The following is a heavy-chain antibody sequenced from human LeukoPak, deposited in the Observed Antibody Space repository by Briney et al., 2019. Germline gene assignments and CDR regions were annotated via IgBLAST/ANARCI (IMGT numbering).Heavy chain of an antibody. D-gene: IGHD4-17*01. CDR1: GFTVSSNY. CDR3: ARVWFAYGDYAIPDYYYYMDV. V-gene: IGHV3-53*01. CDR2: IYSGCST. Sequence: GGSLTLSCAASGFTVSSNYMSWVRHAPGQGLEWVSVIYSGCSTYYADSLKGRFTISRDNSKNTLYLQMNSLRAEDTAVYYCARVWFAYGDYAIPDYYYYMDVWGKGTTVTVSS. J-gene: IGHJ6*03.